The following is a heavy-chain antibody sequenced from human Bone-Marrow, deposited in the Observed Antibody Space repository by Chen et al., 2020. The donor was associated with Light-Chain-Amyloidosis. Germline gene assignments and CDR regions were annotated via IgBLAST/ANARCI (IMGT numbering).Heavy chain of an antibody. CDR1: GFTFHDHA. V-gene: IGHV3-43D*04. Sequence: EVQLLESGGAVVQPGGSLRLSCVASGFTFHDHAMRWVRQVPGKGLEWVSLISWDGSTTYYADSVKGRFTISRDDRKNSLYLQMDSLRAEDTALYYCAKDSRVAGPRDFYYYGLDVWGPGTTVTVSS. CDR2: ISWDGSTT. J-gene: IGHJ6*02. D-gene: IGHD6-19*01. CDR3: AKDSRVAGPRDFYYYGLDV.